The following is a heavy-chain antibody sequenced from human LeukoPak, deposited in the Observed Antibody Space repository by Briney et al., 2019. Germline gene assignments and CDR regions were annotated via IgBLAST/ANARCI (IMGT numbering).Heavy chain of an antibody. CDR2: ISWDGGST. Sequence: PGGSLRLSCAASGFTFDDYTMHWVRQAPGKGLEWVSLISWDGGSTYYADSVKGRFTISRDNSKNSLYLQMNSLRTEGTALYFCAKDHYYGSGSYSRWVYFDYWGQGTLVTVSS. J-gene: IGHJ4*02. V-gene: IGHV3-43*01. CDR3: AKDHYYGSGSYSRWVYFDY. CDR1: GFTFDDYT. D-gene: IGHD3-10*01.